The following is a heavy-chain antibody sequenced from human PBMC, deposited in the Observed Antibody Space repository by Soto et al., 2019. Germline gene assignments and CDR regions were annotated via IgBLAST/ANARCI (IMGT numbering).Heavy chain of an antibody. CDR1: GYSFSSSW. Sequence: LGESLKISCQASGYSFSSSWIGWVRQMPGKGLEWMGIIDPNDSQTIYSPSFQGQVTISADKSIDTAYLQWSSLKTSDTAMYYCARHAGNSWKGDYFDYWGQGALVPVSS. CDR2: IDPNDSQT. D-gene: IGHD6-13*01. CDR3: ARHAGNSWKGDYFDY. J-gene: IGHJ4*02. V-gene: IGHV5-51*01.